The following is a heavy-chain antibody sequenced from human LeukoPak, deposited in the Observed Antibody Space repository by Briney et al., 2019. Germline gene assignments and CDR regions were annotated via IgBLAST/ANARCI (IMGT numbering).Heavy chain of an antibody. CDR2: IYPKTGGT. J-gene: IGHJ4*02. V-gene: IGHV1-2*02. D-gene: IGHD7-27*01. Sequence: ASVKVSCKASGYSFADYYIHWVRQTHGQGLEWMGWIYPKTGGTNYAQQFQGRVTMTADTSSSTAYMELSGLPSGDTALFFYARSHIRWGYRHFDFWGQGTLLTVSS. CDR3: ARSHIRWGYRHFDF. CDR1: GYSFADYY.